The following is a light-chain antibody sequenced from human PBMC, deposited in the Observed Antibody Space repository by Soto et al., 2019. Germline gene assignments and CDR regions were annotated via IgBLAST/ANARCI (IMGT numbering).Light chain of an antibody. CDR2: GAS. CDR1: QSVSSRY. J-gene: IGKJ1*01. V-gene: IGKV3-20*01. Sequence: EIVLTQSPGTLSLSPGERATLSCRASQSVSSRYVAWYQQKRGQAPRLLIYGASIRATGIPDRFSGSGSGTDFTLTISGLEPEDFAVYSCQQYGSSPRTFGQGTKVEIK. CDR3: QQYGSSPRT.